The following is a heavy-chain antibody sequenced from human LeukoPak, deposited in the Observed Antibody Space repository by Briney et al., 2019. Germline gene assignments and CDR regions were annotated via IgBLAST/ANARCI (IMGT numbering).Heavy chain of an antibody. D-gene: IGHD1-26*01. Sequence: SETLSLTCAVYGGSFSGYYWSWIRQPPGKGLEWIGEINHSGSTNYNPSLKSRVTISVDTSKNQFSLKLSSVTAADTAVYYCARPSGSYLGDAFDIWAKGQWSPSLQ. CDR1: GGSFSGYY. CDR2: INHSGST. J-gene: IGHJ3*02. V-gene: IGHV4-34*01. CDR3: ARPSGSYLGDAFDI.